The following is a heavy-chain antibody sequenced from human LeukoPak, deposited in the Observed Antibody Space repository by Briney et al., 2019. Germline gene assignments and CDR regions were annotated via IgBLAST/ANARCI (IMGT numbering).Heavy chain of an antibody. CDR2: INHSGST. J-gene: IGHJ4*02. CDR3: ARFSYDSSGYYGSNY. D-gene: IGHD3-22*01. CDR1: GGSFSGYY. V-gene: IGHV4-34*01. Sequence: SSETLSLTCAVYGGSFSGYYWSWIRQPPGKGLEWIGEINHSGSTNYNPSLKSRVTISVDTSKNQFSLKLSSVTAADTAVYYCARFSYDSSGYYGSNYWGQGTLVTVSS.